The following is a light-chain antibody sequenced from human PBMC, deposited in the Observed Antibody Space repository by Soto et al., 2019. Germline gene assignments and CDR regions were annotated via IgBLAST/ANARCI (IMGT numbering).Light chain of an antibody. CDR3: QQYNNWPRT. CDR2: GAS. J-gene: IGKJ1*01. CDR1: QSVSSD. V-gene: IGKV3-15*01. Sequence: IVMTQSPSTLSVSKGERASLSCRASQSVSSDLAWYHQKPGQAPRLLIYGASTRATGIPARFSGSGSGTEFTLTINSLQSEDFAVYYCQQYNNWPRTFGQGTKVDIK.